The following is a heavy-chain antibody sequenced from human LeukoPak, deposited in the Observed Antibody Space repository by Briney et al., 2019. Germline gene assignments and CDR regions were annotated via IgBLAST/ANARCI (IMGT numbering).Heavy chain of an antibody. CDR1: GFTFSSYA. Sequence: GGSLRLSCAASGFTFSSYAMTWVRQAPGKGLEWVSGISGSGGSTYYRDSVKGRFTISRDNSKNTLYLQMNSLRAEDTAVYYCAKDRHAPGRYCSSTSCFPFDSWGQGTLVTVSS. J-gene: IGHJ5*01. CDR3: AKDRHAPGRYCSSTSCFPFDS. V-gene: IGHV3-23*01. D-gene: IGHD2-2*01. CDR2: ISGSGGST.